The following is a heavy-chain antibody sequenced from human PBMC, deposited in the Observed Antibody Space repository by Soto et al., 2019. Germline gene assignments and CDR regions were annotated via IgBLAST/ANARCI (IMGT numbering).Heavy chain of an antibody. CDR3: ARDRGFVVRAPPVDY. CDR2: ISAYNGNT. V-gene: IGHV1-18*01. D-gene: IGHD3-10*01. Sequence: ASVKVSFKASGYTFTSYGISWVRQAPGQGLEWMGWISAYNGNTNYAQKLQGRVTMTTDTSTSTAYMELRSLRSDDTAVYYCARDRGFVVRAPPVDYWGQGTLVTVSS. CDR1: GYTFTSYG. J-gene: IGHJ4*02.